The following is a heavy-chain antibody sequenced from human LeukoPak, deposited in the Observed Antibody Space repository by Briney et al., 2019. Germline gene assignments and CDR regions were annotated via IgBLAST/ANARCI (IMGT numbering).Heavy chain of an antibody. J-gene: IGHJ4*01. CDR1: GFTFSNYR. CDR2: IKEDGSEK. CDR3: SRGLTVSDY. D-gene: IGHD4-17*01. V-gene: IGHV3-7*04. Sequence: PGGSLRLSCAASGFTFSNYRMSWVRQAPGKGLEWVANIKEDGSEKYYVDSVKGRFTISRDNAKNSVYLQLNSLRVEDTAVYYCSRGLTVSDYWGQEPWSPSPQ.